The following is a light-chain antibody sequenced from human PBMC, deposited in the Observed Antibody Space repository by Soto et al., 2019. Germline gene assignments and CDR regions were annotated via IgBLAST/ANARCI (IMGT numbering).Light chain of an antibody. J-gene: IGKJ1*01. CDR2: AAS. CDR3: HRYGNAPWT. CDR1: QDIGTS. Sequence: DLQMTQSPSSLSASVGDRVTITCRASQDIGTSLAWFQQRPGKVPEILIYAASTLHSGAPSRFSGSGSGTDFTLTIISLQPEDVATYYCHRYGNAPWTFGQGTKVEIK. V-gene: IGKV1-27*01.